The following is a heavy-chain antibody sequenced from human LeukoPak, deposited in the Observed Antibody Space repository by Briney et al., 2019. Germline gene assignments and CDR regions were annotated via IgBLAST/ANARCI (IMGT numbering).Heavy chain of an antibody. J-gene: IGHJ4*02. Sequence: ASVQVSCKVSGYTLTELSMHWVRQAPGKGLEWMGGFDPEDGETIYAQKFQGRVTMTEDTSTDTAYMELSSLRSEDTAVYYCATDGGSSSSWGPNYWGQGTLVTVSS. CDR3: ATDGGSSSSWGPNY. D-gene: IGHD6-13*01. CDR1: GYTLTELS. V-gene: IGHV1-24*01. CDR2: FDPEDGET.